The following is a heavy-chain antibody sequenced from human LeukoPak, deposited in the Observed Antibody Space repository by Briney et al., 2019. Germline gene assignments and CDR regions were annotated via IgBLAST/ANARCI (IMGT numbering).Heavy chain of an antibody. CDR2: IIHIFGTA. V-gene: IGHV1-69*05. CDR3: ARAKAYSSSWDFDY. Sequence: SVKASCKAYGGTFSSYAISWVRQAPGHGLEWRGGIIHIFGTANYAQKSQGRVTITTDESTSTVYMELSSLRSDDTPVYYCARAKAYSSSWDFDYWGQGTLVTVSS. CDR1: GGTFSSYA. J-gene: IGHJ4*02. D-gene: IGHD6-13*01.